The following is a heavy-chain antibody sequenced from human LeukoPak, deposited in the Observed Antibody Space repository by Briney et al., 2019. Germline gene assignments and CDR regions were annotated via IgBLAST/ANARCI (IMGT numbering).Heavy chain of an antibody. CDR2: IYYSGST. J-gene: IGHJ4*02. D-gene: IGHD2-2*01. V-gene: IGHV4-59*08. CDR1: GGSISSYY. Sequence: SETLSLTCTVSGGSISSYYWSWIRQPPGKGLEWIGDIYYSGSTNYNPSLKSRVTISVDTSKNQFSLKVRSVTAADTAVYYCARFKSGPGCSSASCTDFDYWGQGTLVTVSS. CDR3: ARFKSGPGCSSASCTDFDY.